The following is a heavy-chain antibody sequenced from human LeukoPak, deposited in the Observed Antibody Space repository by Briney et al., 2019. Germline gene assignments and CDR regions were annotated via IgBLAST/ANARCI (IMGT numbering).Heavy chain of an antibody. D-gene: IGHD6-19*01. J-gene: IGHJ3*02. CDR1: GGSISSYY. V-gene: IGHV4-59*01. Sequence: PSETLSLTCTVSGGSISSYYWSRIRQPPGKGLEWIGYIYYSGSTNYNPSLKSRVTISVDTSKNQFSLKLSSVTAADTAVYYCARDVAVNAFDIWGQGTMVTVSS. CDR2: IYYSGST. CDR3: ARDVAVNAFDI.